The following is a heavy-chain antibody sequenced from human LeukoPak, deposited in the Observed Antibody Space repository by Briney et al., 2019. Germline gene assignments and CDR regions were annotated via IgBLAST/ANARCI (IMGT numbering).Heavy chain of an antibody. CDR1: GFTFSSYS. V-gene: IGHV3-21*01. D-gene: IGHD2-2*01. Sequence: GGSPRLSCAASGFTFSSYSMNWVRQAPGKGLEWVSSISSSSSYIYYADSVKGRFTISRDNAKNSLYLQMNSLRAEDTAVYYCARETSPLYLYAFDIWGQGTMVTVSS. CDR3: ARETSPLYLYAFDI. CDR2: ISSSSSYI. J-gene: IGHJ3*02.